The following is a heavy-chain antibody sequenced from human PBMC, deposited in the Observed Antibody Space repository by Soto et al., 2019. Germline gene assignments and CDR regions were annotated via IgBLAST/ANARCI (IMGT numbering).Heavy chain of an antibody. Sequence: SETLSLTCAVYGGSFSGYYWSWIRQPPGKGLEWIGEINHSGSTNYNPSLKSRVTISVDTSKNQFSLKLSSVTAADTAVYYCARGVGRAARLYWFDPWGQGTLVTVSS. V-gene: IGHV4-34*01. CDR2: INHSGST. D-gene: IGHD6-6*01. CDR3: ARGVGRAARLYWFDP. J-gene: IGHJ5*02. CDR1: GGSFSGYY.